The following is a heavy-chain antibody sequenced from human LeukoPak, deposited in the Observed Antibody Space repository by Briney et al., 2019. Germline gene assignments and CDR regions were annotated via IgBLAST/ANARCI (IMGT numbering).Heavy chain of an antibody. CDR1: GFTFSSYW. CDR3: ARDERFISYYYYYYMDV. V-gene: IGHV3-7*01. CDR2: IKQDGGEK. Sequence: TGGSLRLSCAASGFTFSSYWMTWVRQAPGRGLEWVANIKQDGGEKYYVDSVKGRSTISRDNANNSLHLQMNSLRAEDTAVYYCARDERFISYYYYYYMDVWGKGTTVTVSS. J-gene: IGHJ6*03. D-gene: IGHD3-16*02.